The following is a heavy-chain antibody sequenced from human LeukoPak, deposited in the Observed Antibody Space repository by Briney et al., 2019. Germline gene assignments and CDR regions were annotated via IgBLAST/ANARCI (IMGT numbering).Heavy chain of an antibody. CDR2: IYYSGST. J-gene: IGHJ6*02. V-gene: IGHV4-59*11. CDR3: ARTPGYCTDGTCYGSTFGMDV. CDR1: GSTFGRHW. Sequence: GSLRLSCAASGSTFGRHWMSWVRQPPGKGLEWIGYIYYSGSTNYNPSLKSRVTISMDTSKNLFSLKLSSVTAADTAMYYCARTPGYCTDGTCYGSTFGMDVWGQGTTVTVSS. D-gene: IGHD2-8*01.